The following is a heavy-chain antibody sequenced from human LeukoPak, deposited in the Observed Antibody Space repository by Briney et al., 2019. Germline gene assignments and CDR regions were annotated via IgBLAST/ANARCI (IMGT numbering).Heavy chain of an antibody. J-gene: IGHJ6*02. Sequence: GGFLRLSCAVSGFTFSSYAMSWVRQAPGKGLEWVSFISGSGGSTYYADSVKGRFTISRDNSKNALYLQMNSLRAEDTAVYYCAKWLVPAASYYYYGMDVWGQGTTVTVSS. V-gene: IGHV3-23*01. CDR1: GFTFSSYA. CDR3: AKWLVPAASYYYYGMDV. CDR2: ISGSGGST. D-gene: IGHD2-2*01.